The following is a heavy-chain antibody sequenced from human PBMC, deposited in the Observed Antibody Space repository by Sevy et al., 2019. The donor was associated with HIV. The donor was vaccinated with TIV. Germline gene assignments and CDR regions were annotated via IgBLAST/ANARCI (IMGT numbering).Heavy chain of an antibody. J-gene: IGHJ4*02. CDR3: ARGFRTRSYWSAVDF. Sequence: ASVKVSCKASKYSFSDHYIHWVRQAPGQGLEWMGWINPDNGGTNYAQKFQGRVTMTRDTSISTTYMEMSSLGSDDTAVYYCARGFRTRSYWSAVDFWGQGTLVTVSS. CDR2: INPDNGGT. D-gene: IGHD3-10*01. V-gene: IGHV1-2*02. CDR1: KYSFSDHY.